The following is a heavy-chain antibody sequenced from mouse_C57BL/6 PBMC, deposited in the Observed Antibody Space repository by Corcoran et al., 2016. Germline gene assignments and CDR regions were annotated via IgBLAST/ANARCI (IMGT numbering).Heavy chain of an antibody. J-gene: IGHJ4*01. CDR3: ARGAREAMDY. CDR1: GYTFTTYG. V-gene: IGHV9-3*01. Sequence: IQLVQSGPELKKPGETVKISCKASGYTFTTYGMSWVKQAPGKGLKWMGWINTYSGVPTYADDFKGRFAFSLETSASTAYLQINNLKNEDTATYFCARGAREAMDYWGQGTSVTVSS. CDR2: INTYSGVP.